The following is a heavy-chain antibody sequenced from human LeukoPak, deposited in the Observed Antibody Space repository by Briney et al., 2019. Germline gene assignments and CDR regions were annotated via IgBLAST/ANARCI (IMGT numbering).Heavy chain of an antibody. J-gene: IGHJ4*02. CDR3: ARAKHYGSGGYYIPFDY. CDR1: GGSFSGYY. V-gene: IGHV4-34*01. Sequence: PSETLSLTCAVYGGSFSGYYWSWIRQPPGKGLEWIGEINHSGSTNYNPSLKSRVTISVDTSKNQFSLKLSSVTAADTAVYYCARAKHYGSGGYYIPFDYWGQGTLVTVSS. D-gene: IGHD3-10*01. CDR2: INHSGST.